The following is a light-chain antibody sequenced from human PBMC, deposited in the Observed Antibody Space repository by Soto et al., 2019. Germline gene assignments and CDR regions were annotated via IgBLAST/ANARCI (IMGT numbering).Light chain of an antibody. V-gene: IGKV3-20*01. CDR3: QQYGSSMYT. CDR1: QSVSSSY. CDR2: GAS. Sequence: EIVLTQSPGTLSLSPGERATLSCRASQSVSSSYLAWYQHKPGQAPRLLIYGASSRATGIPDRFSGGGSGTDFTLTISRLEPEDFAVYYCQQYGSSMYTFGQGTKLEIK. J-gene: IGKJ2*01.